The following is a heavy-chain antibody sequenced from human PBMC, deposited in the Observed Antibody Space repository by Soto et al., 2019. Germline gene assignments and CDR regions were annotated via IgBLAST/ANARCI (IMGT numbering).Heavy chain of an antibody. CDR3: AREPATAKPEGVDF. CDR1: GYTFSDYY. J-gene: IGHJ4*02. Sequence: ASVKVSCKASGYTFSDYYIHWVRQAPGQGLEWMGWINPNSGGTKYAPKFQGGVTMTRDTSITTAYMELSRLRSDDTAVYYCAREPATAKPEGVDFWGQGTLVTVSS. V-gene: IGHV1-2*02. CDR2: INPNSGGT. D-gene: IGHD1-1*01.